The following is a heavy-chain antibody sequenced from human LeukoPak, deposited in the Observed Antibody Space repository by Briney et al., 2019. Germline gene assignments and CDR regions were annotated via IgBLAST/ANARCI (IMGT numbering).Heavy chain of an antibody. CDR1: GFTFSSYW. CDR3: ARDRGSGYASGLDAFDI. Sequence: GGSLRLSCAASGFTFSSYWMSWVRQAPGKGLEWVANIKQDGSEKYYVDSVKGRFTISRDNAKNSLYLQMNSLRAEDTAVYYCARDRGSGYASGLDAFDIWGQGTMVTVSS. D-gene: IGHD6-19*01. CDR2: IKQDGSEK. J-gene: IGHJ3*02. V-gene: IGHV3-7*01.